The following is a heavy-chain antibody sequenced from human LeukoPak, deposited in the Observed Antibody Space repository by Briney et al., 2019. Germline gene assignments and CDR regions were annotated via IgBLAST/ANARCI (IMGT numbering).Heavy chain of an antibody. D-gene: IGHD3-22*01. CDR2: IGGSIGST. V-gene: IGHV3-23*01. CDR1: GFSFSNYA. Sequence: GGSLRLSCAASGFSFSNYAMSWVRQGPGKGLEWVSAIGGSIGSTFYTDSVKGRFTISRDNSKNTLSLRMNSLRVEDTAVYYCAKGSRLYYYDSSGYYFPFDYWGQGTLVTVSS. CDR3: AKGSRLYYYDSSGYYFPFDY. J-gene: IGHJ4*02.